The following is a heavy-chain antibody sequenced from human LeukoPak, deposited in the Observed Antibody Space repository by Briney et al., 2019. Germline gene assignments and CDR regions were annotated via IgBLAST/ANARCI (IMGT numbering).Heavy chain of an antibody. D-gene: IGHD3-9*01. CDR1: GGSISSYY. CDR3: ARTILRYFDWLPSPNWFDP. V-gene: IGHV4-59*01. CDR2: IYYSGST. J-gene: IGHJ5*02. Sequence: SETLSLTCTVSGGSISSYYWSWIRQPPGKGLECIGYIYYSGSTNYNPSLKSRVTISVDTSKNQFSLKLSSVTAADTAVYYCARTILRYFDWLPSPNWFDPWGQGTLVTVSS.